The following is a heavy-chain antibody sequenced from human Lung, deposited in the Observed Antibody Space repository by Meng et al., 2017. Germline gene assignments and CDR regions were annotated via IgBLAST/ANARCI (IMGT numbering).Heavy chain of an antibody. CDR2: IIPILERA. Sequence: QVQLVQSGAEVKKPGSSVKVACKVSGVTVSRYSLSWVRQAPGQGLEWMGRIIPILERANYAQKFQGRVTITADISTTTAYMEMRSLRSEDTAVYYCASAMGNYVPATNEWTPSYFDYWGRGTLVTVSS. D-gene: IGHD3-16*01. CDR3: ASAMGNYVPATNEWTPSYFDY. V-gene: IGHV1-69*02. CDR1: GVTVSRYS. J-gene: IGHJ4*02.